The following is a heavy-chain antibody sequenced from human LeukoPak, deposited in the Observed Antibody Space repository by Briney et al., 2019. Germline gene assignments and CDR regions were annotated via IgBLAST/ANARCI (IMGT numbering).Heavy chain of an antibody. D-gene: IGHD1-1*01. CDR1: GFTFSDYP. Sequence: GGSLRLSCSASGFTFSDYPMHWVRQAPGKGLESVSTISSNGGNTHYADSVKGRFTISRDHSKNSVYLQMNGLRADDTGMYFCAAASGFAFGPRFDLWGRGTLVAVSS. CDR3: AAASGFAFGPRFDL. V-gene: IGHV3-64*04. CDR2: ISSNGGNT. J-gene: IGHJ4*02.